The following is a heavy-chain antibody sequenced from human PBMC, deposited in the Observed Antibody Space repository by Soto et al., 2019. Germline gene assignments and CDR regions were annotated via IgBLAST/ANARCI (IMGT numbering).Heavy chain of an antibody. Sequence: GGSLRLSCAASGFTFSSYGMHWVRQAPGKGLEWVAVISYDGSNKYYADSVKGRFTISRDNSKNTLYLQMNSLRAEDTAVYYCAKGGRGIAAAGPFDYWGQGTLVTVSS. CDR2: ISYDGSNK. D-gene: IGHD6-13*01. CDR1: GFTFSSYG. V-gene: IGHV3-30*18. CDR3: AKGGRGIAAAGPFDY. J-gene: IGHJ4*02.